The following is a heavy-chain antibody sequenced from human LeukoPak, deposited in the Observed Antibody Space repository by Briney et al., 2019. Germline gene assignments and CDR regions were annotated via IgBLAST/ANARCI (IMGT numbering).Heavy chain of an antibody. J-gene: IGHJ4*02. V-gene: IGHV4-4*02. CDR2: IYHDGST. Sequence: SETLSLTCAVSGGSISSNNWWIWVRQSPEKGLEWIGEIYHDGSTNYNPSLKSRVTISMDKSKNQLSLKLNFVTAADTAVYYCAGDRGGYTYSHDYWGQGTLVTVSS. CDR1: GGSISSNNW. D-gene: IGHD5-18*01. CDR3: AGDRGGYTYSHDY.